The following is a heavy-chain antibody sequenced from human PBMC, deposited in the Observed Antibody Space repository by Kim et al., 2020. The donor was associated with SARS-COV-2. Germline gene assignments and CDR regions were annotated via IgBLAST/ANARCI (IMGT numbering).Heavy chain of an antibody. CDR1: GFTFSSYA. V-gene: IGHV3-30-3*01. CDR2: ISYDGSNK. J-gene: IGHJ4*01. Sequence: GGSLRLSCAASGFTFSSYAMHWVRQAPGKGLEWVAVISYDGSNKYYADSVKGRFTISRDNSKNTLYLQMNSLRAEDTAVYYCARGPPGITIFGQFDYWG. D-gene: IGHD3-3*01. CDR3: ARGPPGITIFGQFDY.